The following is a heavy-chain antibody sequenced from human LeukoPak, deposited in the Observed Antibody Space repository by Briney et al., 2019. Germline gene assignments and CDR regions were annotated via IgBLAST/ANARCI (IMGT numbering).Heavy chain of an antibody. Sequence: ASVKVSCKASGYTFTSYDINWVRQATGQGLEWMGGIIPIFGTANYAQKFQGRVTITADESTSTAYMELSSLRSEDTAVYYCARSKALRLDDIYYWGQGTLVTVSS. CDR1: GYTFTSYD. CDR2: IIPIFGTA. D-gene: IGHD3-9*01. J-gene: IGHJ4*02. V-gene: IGHV1-69*13. CDR3: ARSKALRLDDIYY.